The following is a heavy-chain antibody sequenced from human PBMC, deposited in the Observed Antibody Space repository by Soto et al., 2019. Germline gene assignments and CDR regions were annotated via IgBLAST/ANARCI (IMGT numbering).Heavy chain of an antibody. Sequence: SVKVSCKASGGTFSSYAISWVRQAPGQGLEWMGGIIPIFGTANYAQKFQGRVTITRDTSASTAYMELSSLRSEDTAVYYCAREEGYCSGGSCYYAFDIWGQGTMVTVS. J-gene: IGHJ3*02. CDR2: IIPIFGTA. D-gene: IGHD2-15*01. CDR1: GGTFSSYA. CDR3: AREEGYCSGGSCYYAFDI. V-gene: IGHV1-69*05.